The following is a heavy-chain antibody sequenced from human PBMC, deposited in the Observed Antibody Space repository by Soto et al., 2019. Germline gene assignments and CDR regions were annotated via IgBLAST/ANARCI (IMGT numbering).Heavy chain of an antibody. CDR2: ISSSSSTI. J-gene: IGHJ4*02. CDR1: GFTFSSYS. D-gene: IGHD3-10*01. V-gene: IGHV3-48*01. Sequence: EVQLVESGGGLVQPGGSLRLSCAASGFTFSSYSMNCVRPAPGKGLEWVSYISSSSSTIYYADSVKGRFTTSRDNAKNSLYLQMNSLRAEDTAVYYCARAGTVLLWFGELSLPDYWGQGTLVTVSS. CDR3: ARAGTVLLWFGELSLPDY.